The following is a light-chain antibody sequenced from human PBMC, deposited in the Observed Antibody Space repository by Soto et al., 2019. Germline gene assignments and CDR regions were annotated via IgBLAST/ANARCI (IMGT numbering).Light chain of an antibody. Sequence: DIVMTQSPDSLAVSLGERATINCKSSRSVLYSSNNKNYLAWYQQKPGQPPKLLIYWASTRESGVPARFSGSGSGTDFTLTINSLQAEDVAVYYCQQYYTTPLTFGPGTKVHI. CDR2: WAS. CDR1: RSVLYSSNNKNY. V-gene: IGKV4-1*01. CDR3: QQYYTTPLT. J-gene: IGKJ3*01.